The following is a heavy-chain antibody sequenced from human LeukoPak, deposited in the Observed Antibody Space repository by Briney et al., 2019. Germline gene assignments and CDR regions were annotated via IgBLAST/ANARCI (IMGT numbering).Heavy chain of an antibody. CDR1: GYTFTGYY. J-gene: IGHJ4*02. CDR3: ARGAVIPTASFVDY. CDR2: LNPNSGGT. Sequence: ASVKVSCKASGYTFTGYYMHWVRQAPGQGLEWMGWLNPNSGGTYYAQNFQGRVTMTRDTSISTAYMELSRLRSDDTAVYYCARGAVIPTASFVDYWGQGTLVTVSS. D-gene: IGHD2-2*01. V-gene: IGHV1-2*02.